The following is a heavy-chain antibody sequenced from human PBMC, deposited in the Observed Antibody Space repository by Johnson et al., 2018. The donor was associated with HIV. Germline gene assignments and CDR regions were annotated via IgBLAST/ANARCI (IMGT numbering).Heavy chain of an antibody. CDR1: GFTFSNSA. CDR2: ISYDGSIK. Sequence: QVQLVESGGGVVQPGRALRLSCAASGFTFSNSAMHWVRQAPDTGLEWVAVISYDGSIKYYADSVKGRLNTSRANAKNSLYLKMNSLRPEDTAVYYCAKDRAEVVVVHDALDMWGQGTMVTVSS. V-gene: IGHV3-30*04. D-gene: IGHD3-22*01. CDR3: AKDRAEVVVVHDALDM. J-gene: IGHJ3*02.